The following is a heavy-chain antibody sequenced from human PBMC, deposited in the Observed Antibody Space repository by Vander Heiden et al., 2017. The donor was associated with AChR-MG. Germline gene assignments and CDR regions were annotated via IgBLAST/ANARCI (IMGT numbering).Heavy chain of an antibody. J-gene: IGHJ4*02. V-gene: IGHV3-49*05. Sequence: ELQLVEYGGGLVKPGRSLRLSCTASGFRFGDYAMSWFRQAPGKGLEWVGFIRNKAYGETTEYAASVEGRFTISRDDSKNIAYLQVNSLKTEDTALYFCTRYFTYGSGWAHPYYLDFWGQGTLVTVSS. CDR3: TRYFTYGSGWAHPYYLDF. CDR2: IRNKAYGETT. CDR1: GFRFGDYA. D-gene: IGHD3-10*01.